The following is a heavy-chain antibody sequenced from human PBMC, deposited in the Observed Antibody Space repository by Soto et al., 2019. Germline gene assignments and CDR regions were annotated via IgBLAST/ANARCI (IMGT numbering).Heavy chain of an antibody. D-gene: IGHD3-3*01. Sequence: SETLSLTCAVYGGSFSGYYWSWIRQPPGKGLEWIGEINHSGSTNYNPSLKSRVTISADTSKNQFSLKLSSVTAADTAVYYCARRTGVLRFLEWLSPHYGMDVWGQGTTVTVSS. CDR1: GGSFSGYY. CDR3: ARRTGVLRFLEWLSPHYGMDV. J-gene: IGHJ6*02. V-gene: IGHV4-34*01. CDR2: INHSGST.